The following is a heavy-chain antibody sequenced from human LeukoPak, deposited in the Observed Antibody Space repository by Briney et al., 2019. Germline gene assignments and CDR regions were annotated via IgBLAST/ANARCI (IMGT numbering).Heavy chain of an antibody. CDR3: ARGYGSGSYPPDY. Sequence: PSETLSLTCTVSGGSISSSSYYWGWIRQSPGKGLEWIGSIYYSGSTYYNPSLKSRVTISVDTSKNQFSLKLSSVTAADTAVYYCARGYGSGSYPPDYWGQGTLVTVSS. V-gene: IGHV4-39*07. D-gene: IGHD3-10*01. J-gene: IGHJ4*02. CDR2: IYYSGST. CDR1: GGSISSSSYY.